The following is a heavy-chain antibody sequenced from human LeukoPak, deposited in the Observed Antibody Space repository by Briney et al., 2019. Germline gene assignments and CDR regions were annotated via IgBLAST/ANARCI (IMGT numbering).Heavy chain of an antibody. CDR1: GFTLSGYW. D-gene: IGHD4-17*01. CDR3: ARESRGRSKIDY. Sequence: GGSLRLSCAASGFTLSGYWMSWVRQAPGTGLEWVANINKDGSERYNVDSVKGRFTISRDNANKSLYLQMNSLRAEDTSVYYCARESRGRSKIDYWGQGTLVTVSS. J-gene: IGHJ4*02. V-gene: IGHV3-7*01. CDR2: INKDGSER.